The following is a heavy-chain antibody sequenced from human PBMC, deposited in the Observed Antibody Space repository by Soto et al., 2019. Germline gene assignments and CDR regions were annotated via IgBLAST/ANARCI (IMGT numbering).Heavy chain of an antibody. CDR3: ASIAAPGTTHFDF. V-gene: IGHV4-39*01. D-gene: IGHD6-13*01. Sequence: SEPLSLPCTVSGGYLGSSSYYWGWIRQSPGKGLEWIGNIYYSGNTFYNPSLKSRVTISVDTSKNQLYLHLSAVTAADTAIFYCASIAAPGTTHFDFWGQGTLVTVSS. J-gene: IGHJ4*02. CDR2: IYYSGNT. CDR1: GGYLGSSSYY.